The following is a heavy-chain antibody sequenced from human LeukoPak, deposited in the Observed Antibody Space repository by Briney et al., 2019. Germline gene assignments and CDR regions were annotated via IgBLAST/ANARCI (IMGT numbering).Heavy chain of an antibody. CDR3: AREGSEQIPAPQVDAFDI. J-gene: IGHJ3*02. CDR2: IIPIFGTA. D-gene: IGHD6-13*01. CDR1: GGTFSSYA. V-gene: IGHV1-69*13. Sequence: SVKVSCKTSGGTFSSYAISWVRQAPGQGLEWMGGIIPIFGTANYAQKFQGRVTITADESTSTAYMELSSLRSEDTAVYYCAREGSEQIPAPQVDAFDIWGQGTMVTVSS.